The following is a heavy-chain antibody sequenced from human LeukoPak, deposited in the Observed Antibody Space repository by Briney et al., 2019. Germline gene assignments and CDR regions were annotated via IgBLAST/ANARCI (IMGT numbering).Heavy chain of an antibody. CDR3: AKWGDYDVLTGYYVPDY. CDR1: GFTFSNYA. J-gene: IGHJ4*02. Sequence: PGASLRFSCAASGFTFSNYAMSWVRQAPGKGLEWVSAILGSGGSTYYSDSVKGRFTASRDNSKSTLYLQMNSLRAEDAALYYCAKWGDYDVLTGYYVPDYWGQGTLVTVSS. CDR2: ILGSGGST. D-gene: IGHD3-9*01. V-gene: IGHV3-23*01.